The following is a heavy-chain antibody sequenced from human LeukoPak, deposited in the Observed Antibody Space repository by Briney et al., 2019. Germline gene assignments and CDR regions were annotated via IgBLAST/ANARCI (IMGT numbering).Heavy chain of an antibody. CDR1: GFTFSSYS. J-gene: IGHJ4*02. D-gene: IGHD4-23*01. CDR2: ISSSSSTI. Sequence: PGGSLRLSCAASGFTFSSYSMNWVRQAPGKGLERVSYISSSSSTIYYADSVKGRFTISRDNSKNTLYLQMNSLRAEDTAVYYCARDRSAFTVVSVFDYWGQGTLVTVSS. CDR3: ARDRSAFTVVSVFDY. V-gene: IGHV3-48*01.